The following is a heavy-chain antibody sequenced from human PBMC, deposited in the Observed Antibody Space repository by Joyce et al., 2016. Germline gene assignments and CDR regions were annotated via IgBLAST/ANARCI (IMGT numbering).Heavy chain of an antibody. D-gene: IGHD3-16*01. CDR2: INWDDEK. Sequence: QVALRESGPALLNPTQTLTLTCTFSGFSLNTRGLYVSWIRQPPGRALEWLAFINWDDEKYYSTSLKSRLTISKDTSKNEVVLTMTNVDPVDTGTYYCARMPLGGVGRAFDVWGQGTVVTVSS. V-gene: IGHV2-70*01. CDR1: GFSLNTRGLY. CDR3: ARMPLGGVGRAFDV. J-gene: IGHJ3*01.